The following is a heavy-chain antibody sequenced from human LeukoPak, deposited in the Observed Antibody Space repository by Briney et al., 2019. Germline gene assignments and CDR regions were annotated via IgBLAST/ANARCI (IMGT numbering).Heavy chain of an antibody. Sequence: GGSLRLSCAASGFTFSSYGMHWVRQAPGKGLEWVAFIRNDGSNKYYTDSVKGRFTISRDSSKNTLYLQMKSLRAEDTAVYYCARGFPPAHWGQGTLVTVSS. D-gene: IGHD3-10*01. CDR3: ARGFPPAH. CDR2: IRNDGSNK. CDR1: GFTFSSYG. J-gene: IGHJ4*02. V-gene: IGHV3-30*02.